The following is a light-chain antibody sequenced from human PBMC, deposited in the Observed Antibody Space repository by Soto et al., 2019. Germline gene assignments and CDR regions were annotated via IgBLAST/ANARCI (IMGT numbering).Light chain of an antibody. CDR3: CSYAGSSPYV. CDR2: DVS. V-gene: IGLV2-23*02. J-gene: IGLJ1*01. Sequence: QSVLTQPASVSGSPGQSITISCTGTSSDVGGYNLVSWYQQHPGKAPKLMIYDVSKRPSGVSNRFSGSKSGNTASLTISGLPAEDAAYYYCCSYAGSSPYVFGTGTKVTVL. CDR1: SSDVGGYNL.